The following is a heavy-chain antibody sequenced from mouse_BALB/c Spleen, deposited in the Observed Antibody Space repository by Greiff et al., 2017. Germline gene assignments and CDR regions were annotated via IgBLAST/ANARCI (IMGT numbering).Heavy chain of an antibody. J-gene: IGHJ4*01. CDR2: IDPANGNT. D-gene: IGHD2-10*02. Sequence: EVKLQQSGAELVKPGASVKLSCTASGFNIKDTYMHWVKQRPEQGLEWIGRIDPANGNTKYDPKFQGKATITADTSSNTAYLQLSSLTSEDTAVYYCARMTYGNGAMDYWGQGTSVTVSS. CDR1: GFNIKDTY. CDR3: ARMTYGNGAMDY. V-gene: IGHV14-3*02.